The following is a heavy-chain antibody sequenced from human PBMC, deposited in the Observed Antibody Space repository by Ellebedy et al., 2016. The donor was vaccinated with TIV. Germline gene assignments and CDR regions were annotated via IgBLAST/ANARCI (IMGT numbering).Heavy chain of an antibody. V-gene: IGHV3-7*03. CDR3: AREDTVVAASWVDY. CDR2: IKQDGSEK. Sequence: GGSLRLXXAASGFTFSSYWMSWVRQAPGKELEWVANIKQDGSEKYYVDSVKGRFTISRDNAKNSLYLQMNSLRAEDTAVYYCAREDTVVAASWVDYWGQGTLVTVSS. D-gene: IGHD2-15*01. J-gene: IGHJ4*02. CDR1: GFTFSSYW.